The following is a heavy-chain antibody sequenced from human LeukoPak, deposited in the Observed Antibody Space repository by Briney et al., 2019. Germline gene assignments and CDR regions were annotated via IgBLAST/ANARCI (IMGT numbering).Heavy chain of an antibody. Sequence: GASLRLSCAASGFTVSSNYMSWVRQAPGKGLEWGSVIYSGGSTYYADSVKGRFTISRDNSKNTLYLQMNSLRAEDTAVYYCARDGMIVGDDAFDIWGQGTMVTVSS. CDR2: IYSGGST. D-gene: IGHD3-22*01. CDR1: GFTVSSNY. V-gene: IGHV3-66*01. CDR3: ARDGMIVGDDAFDI. J-gene: IGHJ3*02.